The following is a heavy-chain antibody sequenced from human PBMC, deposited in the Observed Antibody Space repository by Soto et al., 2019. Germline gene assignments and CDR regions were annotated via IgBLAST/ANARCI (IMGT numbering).Heavy chain of an antibody. V-gene: IGHV6-1*01. Sequence: SQTLSLTCAISGDSVSSNSAAWNWIRQSPSRGLEWLGRTYYRSKWYNDYAVSVKSRITINPDTSKNQFSLQLNSVTPEDTAVYYCAREALAAADERVYNWFDPWGQGTLVTVPQ. CDR2: TYYRSKWYN. D-gene: IGHD6-13*01. CDR1: GDSVSSNSAA. J-gene: IGHJ5*02. CDR3: AREALAAADERVYNWFDP.